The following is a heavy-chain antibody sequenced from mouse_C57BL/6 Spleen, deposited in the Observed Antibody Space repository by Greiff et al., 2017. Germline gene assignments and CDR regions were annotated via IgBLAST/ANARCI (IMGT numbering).Heavy chain of an antibody. CDR1: GYTFTDYE. J-gene: IGHJ3*01. V-gene: IGHV1-15*01. D-gene: IGHD1-1*01. CDR3: TRWDYSGSSYGFAY. Sequence: VQLVESGAELVRPGASVTLSCKASGYTFTDYEMHWVKQTPVHGLEWIGAIDPETGGTAYNQKFKGKAILTADKSSSTAYMELRSLTSEDSAVYYCTRWDYSGSSYGFAYWGQGTLVTVSA. CDR2: IDPETGGT.